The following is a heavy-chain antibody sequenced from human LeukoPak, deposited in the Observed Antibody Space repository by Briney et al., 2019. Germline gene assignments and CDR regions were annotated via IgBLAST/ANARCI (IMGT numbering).Heavy chain of an antibody. Sequence: SVKVSCKASGGTFSSYAISWVRQAPGQGLEWMGGIIPIFGTANYAHKFQGRVTITADESTSTAYMELRSLRSEDTAVYYCAGGGSSWVYFDYWGQGTLVTVSS. CDR3: AGGGSSWVYFDY. D-gene: IGHD6-13*01. J-gene: IGHJ4*02. CDR1: GGTFSSYA. CDR2: IIPIFGTA. V-gene: IGHV1-69*13.